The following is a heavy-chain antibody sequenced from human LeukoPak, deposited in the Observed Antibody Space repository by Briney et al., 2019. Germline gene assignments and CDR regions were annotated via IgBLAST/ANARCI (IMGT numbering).Heavy chain of an antibody. CDR3: AKDLYYDSSGYSGGVFDY. CDR1: GFTFSSYA. D-gene: IGHD3-22*01. J-gene: IGHJ4*02. CDR2: ISYDGKNK. V-gene: IGHV3-30*04. Sequence: GGSLRLSCAASGFTFSSYAMHWVRQAPGKGLEWVAVISYDGKNKNYADSVKGRFTISRDNSKNTLYLQMNSLRAEDTAVYYCAKDLYYDSSGYSGGVFDYWGQGTLVTVSS.